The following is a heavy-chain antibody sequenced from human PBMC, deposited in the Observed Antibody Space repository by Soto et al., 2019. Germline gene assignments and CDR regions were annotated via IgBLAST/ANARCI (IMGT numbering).Heavy chain of an antibody. J-gene: IGHJ4*02. CDR1: GGSISSYY. D-gene: IGHD3-22*01. CDR3: ARVDSSGSYFDS. V-gene: IGHV4-59*01. CDR2: IYYTGST. Sequence: QVQLQESGPGLVKPSETLSLTCTVSGGSISSYYWSWIRQPPGKGLEWIAYIYYTGSTNYNPSLKSLVTLSADTSKNQSSLKLRSVTAADTAMYYCARVDSSGSYFDSWGQGTLVTVSS.